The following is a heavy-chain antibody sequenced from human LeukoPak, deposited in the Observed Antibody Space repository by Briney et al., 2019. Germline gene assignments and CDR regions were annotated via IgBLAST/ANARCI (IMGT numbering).Heavy chain of an antibody. D-gene: IGHD4-23*01. V-gene: IGHV1-69*04. CDR1: GGTFSSYA. J-gene: IGHJ6*02. Sequence: GASVKVSCKASGGTFSSYAISWVRQAPGQGLEWMGRIIPILGIANYAQKFQGRVTITADKSTSTAYVELSSLRSEDTAVYYCARPVDYLNYYGMDVWGQGTTVTVSS. CDR2: IIPILGIA. CDR3: ARPVDYLNYYGMDV.